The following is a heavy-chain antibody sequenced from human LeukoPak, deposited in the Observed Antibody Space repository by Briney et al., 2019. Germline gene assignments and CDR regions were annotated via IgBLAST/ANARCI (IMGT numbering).Heavy chain of an antibody. D-gene: IGHD5-12*01. V-gene: IGHV3-30-3*01. CDR3: ARGQDWVATTDRASDFDY. CDR1: GFTYSIYV. CDR2: ISYDGSKK. Sequence: PGGSLRLSCAASGFTYSIYVMHGGRQAPGKGLEWVAVISYDGSKKYYADSVKGRFSISRDNAKNTLYLQMNSLRAEDTAIYYCARGQDWVATTDRASDFDYWGQGTLVTVSS. J-gene: IGHJ4*02.